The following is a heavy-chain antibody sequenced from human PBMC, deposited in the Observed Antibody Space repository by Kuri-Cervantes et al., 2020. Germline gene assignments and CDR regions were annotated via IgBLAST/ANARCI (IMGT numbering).Heavy chain of an antibody. CDR3: ARDLGYCSGGSCSS. V-gene: IGHV1-69*06. J-gene: IGHJ4*02. CDR2: IIPIFGTA. Sequence: SVKVSCKASGGTFSSYAISWVRQAPGQGLEWMGGIIPIFGTANYAQKFQGRVTITADKSTSTAYMELRSLRSDDTAVYYCARDLGYCSGGSCSSWGQGTLVTVSS. CDR1: GGTFSSYA. D-gene: IGHD2-15*01.